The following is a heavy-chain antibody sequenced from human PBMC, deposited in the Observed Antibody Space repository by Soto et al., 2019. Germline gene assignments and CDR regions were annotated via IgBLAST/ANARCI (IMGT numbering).Heavy chain of an antibody. CDR2: IIPIFGTA. D-gene: IGHD3-3*01. CDR3: ARAPGDRWSGVSKPNYYYYGMDV. V-gene: IGHV1-69*13. Sequence: SVKVSCKASGGTFSSYAISWVRQAPGQGLEWMGGIIPIFGTANYAQKFQGRVTITADESTSTAYMELSSLRSEDTAVYYCARAPGDRWSGVSKPNYYYYGMDVWGQGTTVTVSS. J-gene: IGHJ6*02. CDR1: GGTFSSYA.